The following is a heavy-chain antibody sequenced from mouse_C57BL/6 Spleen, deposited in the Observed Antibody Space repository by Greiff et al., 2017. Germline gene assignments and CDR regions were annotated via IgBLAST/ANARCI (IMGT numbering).Heavy chain of an antibody. J-gene: IGHJ2*01. Sequence: VQLQQSGPELVKPVASVKISCKASGYTFTDYYMNWVKQSHGKSLEWIGDINPNNGGTSYNQKFKGKATLTVDKSSSTAYMELRSLTSEDSAVYYCARGHHDYFDYWGQGTTLTVSS. V-gene: IGHV1-26*01. D-gene: IGHD6-1*01. CDR3: ARGHHDYFDY. CDR1: GYTFTDYY. CDR2: INPNNGGT.